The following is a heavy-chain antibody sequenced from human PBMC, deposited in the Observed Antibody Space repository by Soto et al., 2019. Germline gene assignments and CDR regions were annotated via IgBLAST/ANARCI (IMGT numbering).Heavy chain of an antibody. J-gene: IGHJ6*02. V-gene: IGHV3-30-3*02. CDR2: ISYDGSNK. CDR3: AKTGDIVDQPDTYYYYYGMDV. Sequence: GGSQIVSSAASEFPFSSYARHWVRRAPGKGLEWVAVISYDGSNKYYADSVKGRFTISRDNSKNTLYLQMNSLRAEDTAVYYCAKTGDIVDQPDTYYYYYGMDVWGQGTTVTVSS. CDR1: EFPFSSYA. D-gene: IGHD5-12*01.